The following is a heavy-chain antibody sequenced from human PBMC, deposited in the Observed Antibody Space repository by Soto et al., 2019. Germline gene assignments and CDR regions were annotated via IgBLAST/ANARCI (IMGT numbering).Heavy chain of an antibody. Sequence: QVQLQESGPGLVKPSETLSLTCTVSGGSITSYYWSWIRQPPGKGLEWIGYIHNSGSTSYKPTLQGRVTTSADVSKNQCSLALSSVTAADTAVYYCARRWSGTDYWGHGTLVTVSS. J-gene: IGHJ4*01. D-gene: IGHD3-10*01. CDR1: GGSITSYY. CDR2: IHNSGST. V-gene: IGHV4-59*01. CDR3: ARRWSGTDY.